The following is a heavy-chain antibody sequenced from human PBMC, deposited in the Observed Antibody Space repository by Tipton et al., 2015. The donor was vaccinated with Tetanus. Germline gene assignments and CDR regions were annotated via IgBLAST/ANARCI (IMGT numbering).Heavy chain of an antibody. CDR1: GGSSSGFY. J-gene: IGHJ5*02. Sequence: TLSLTCAVSGGSSSGFYWSWIRQPPGKGLEWIGEINHRGGTSYNPSLKSRVNISVDTSKNQFSLRLTSVTAADTAVYYCARGQGGGRVVRLNWFGPWGQGALVTVSS. V-gene: IGHV4-34*09. CDR3: ARGQGGGRVVRLNWFGP. D-gene: IGHD3-16*01. CDR2: INHRGGT.